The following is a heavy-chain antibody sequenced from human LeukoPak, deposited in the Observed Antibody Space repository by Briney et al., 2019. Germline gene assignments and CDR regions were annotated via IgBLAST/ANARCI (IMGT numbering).Heavy chain of an antibody. V-gene: IGHV3-74*01. J-gene: IGHJ3*02. CDR2: INSDGSST. CDR1: GFTFSSYW. Sequence: GGSLRLSCAASGFTFSSYWMHWVRQAPGKGLVWVSRINSDGSSTSYADSVKGRFTISRDNAKNTLYLQMNSLRAEDTAVYYCLLFRELYGAADAFDIWGQGTMVTVSS. D-gene: IGHD3-10*01. CDR3: LLFRELYGAADAFDI.